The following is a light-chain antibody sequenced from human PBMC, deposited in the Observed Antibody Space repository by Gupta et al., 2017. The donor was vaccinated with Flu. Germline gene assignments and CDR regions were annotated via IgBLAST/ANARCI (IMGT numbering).Light chain of an antibody. Sequence: DIQMTQSPSSLSASVGDRVTITCRASQTISNYVNWYQQKPGEAPKFLIYAASSLQSGVPSRFSGSGSGTYFTLTISSLQAEDFATYYCQQSDRPPWTFGQGTKVEIK. V-gene: IGKV1-39*01. CDR3: QQSDRPPWT. J-gene: IGKJ1*01. CDR1: QTISNY. CDR2: AAS.